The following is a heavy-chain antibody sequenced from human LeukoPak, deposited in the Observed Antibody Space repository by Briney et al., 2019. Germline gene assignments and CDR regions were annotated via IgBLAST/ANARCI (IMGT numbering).Heavy chain of an antibody. CDR2: IYYNGRT. CDR1: GDSINNNNYY. J-gene: IGHJ3*02. V-gene: IGHV4-39*01. D-gene: IGHD3-3*01. Sequence: SETLSLTCTVSGDSINNNNYYWGWIRQPPGKGLEWIGNIYYNGRTYYSPSLKSRGTISADTSNNQFSLRLSSVTAADTAVYYCARITDRTIIGEIMHGFDIWGQGTPVTVSS. CDR3: ARITDRTIIGEIMHGFDI.